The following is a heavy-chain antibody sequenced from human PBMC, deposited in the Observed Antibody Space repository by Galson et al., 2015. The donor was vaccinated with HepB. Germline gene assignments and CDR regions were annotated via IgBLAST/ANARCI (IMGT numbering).Heavy chain of an antibody. Sequence: SLRLSCAASGFTVSSNYMSWVRQAPGKGLEWVSVIYSGGSTYYADSVKGRFTISRDNAKNTLYLQMNSLRAEDTAVYYCAREARSWYYFDYWGQGTLVTVSS. CDR3: AREARSWYYFDY. D-gene: IGHD6-13*01. CDR1: GFTVSSNY. CDR2: IYSGGST. V-gene: IGHV3-53*01. J-gene: IGHJ4*02.